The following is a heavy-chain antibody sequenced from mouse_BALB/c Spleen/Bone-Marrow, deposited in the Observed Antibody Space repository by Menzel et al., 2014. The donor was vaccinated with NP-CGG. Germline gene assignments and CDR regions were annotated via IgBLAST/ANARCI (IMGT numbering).Heavy chain of an antibody. Sequence: EVKLMESGAEPVKPGASVKLSCTASGFNIKDTYMHWVKQRPEQGLEWIGRIDPANGNTKYDPKFQGKATITADTSSNTAYLQLSSLTSEDTAVYYCARDGNFFFAYWGQGTLVTVSA. CDR2: IDPANGNT. CDR3: ARDGNFFFAY. CDR1: GFNIKDTY. J-gene: IGHJ3*01. D-gene: IGHD2-1*01. V-gene: IGHV14-3*02.